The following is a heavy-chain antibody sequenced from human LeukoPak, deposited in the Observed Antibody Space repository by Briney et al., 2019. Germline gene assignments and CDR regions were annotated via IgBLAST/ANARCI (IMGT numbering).Heavy chain of an antibody. CDR1: GGSISSYY. J-gene: IGHJ3*02. V-gene: IGHV4-4*07. CDR3: ARDQGISSDLDAFDI. Sequence: SETLSLTCTVSGGSISSYYWSWIRQPAGKGLEWIGRIYTSGSTNYNPSLKSRVTMSVDTSKNQFSLKLSSVTAADTAVYYCARDQGISSDLDAFDIWGQGTMVTVSS. CDR2: IYTSGST. D-gene: IGHD3-10*01.